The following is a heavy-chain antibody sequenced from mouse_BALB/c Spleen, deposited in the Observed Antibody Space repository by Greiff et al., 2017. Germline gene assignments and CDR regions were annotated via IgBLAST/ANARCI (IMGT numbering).Heavy chain of an antibody. D-gene: IGHD1-1*01. CDR1: GFSLTSYG. CDR2: IWAGGST. CDR3: ARDHSYGDYAMDY. J-gene: IGHJ4*01. V-gene: IGHV2-9*02. Sequence: VQLQQSGPGLVAPSQSLSITCTVSGFSLTSYGVHWVRQPPGKGLEWLGVIWAGGSTNYNSALMSRLSISKDNSKSQVFLKMNSLQTDDTAMYYCARDHSYGDYAMDYWGQGTSVTVSS.